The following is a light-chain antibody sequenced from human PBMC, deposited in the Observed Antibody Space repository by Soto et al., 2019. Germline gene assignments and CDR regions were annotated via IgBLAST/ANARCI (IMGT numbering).Light chain of an antibody. Sequence: SVLTQPRPGSGAPGQAVTISCTGTSIDVGGYNYVSWYQQHPGKAPKLMIFDVSKRPSGVPDRFSGSKSGNTASLTISGLQAEDEADYYCCSYAGSRYVFGTGTKVTVL. CDR2: DVS. V-gene: IGLV2-11*01. CDR1: SIDVGGYNY. CDR3: CSYAGSRYV. J-gene: IGLJ1*01.